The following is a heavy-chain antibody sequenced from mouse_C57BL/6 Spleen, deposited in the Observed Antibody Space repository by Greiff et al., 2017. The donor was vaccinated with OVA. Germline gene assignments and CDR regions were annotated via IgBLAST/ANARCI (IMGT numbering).Heavy chain of an antibody. V-gene: IGHV1-55*01. J-gene: IGHJ1*03. CDR2: INPGSGST. CDR1: GYTFTSYW. CDR3: ARAHCYLYFDV. Sequence: VQLQQSGAELVKPGASVKMSCKASGYTFTSYWITWVKQRPGQGLEWIGDINPGSGSTNYNEKFKDKATLTVDTSSSTAYMQLSSLTSEDSAVYYCARAHCYLYFDVWGTGTTVTVAS. D-gene: IGHD1-3*01.